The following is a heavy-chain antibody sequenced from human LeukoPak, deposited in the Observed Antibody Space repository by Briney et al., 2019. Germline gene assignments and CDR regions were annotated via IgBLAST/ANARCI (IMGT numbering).Heavy chain of an antibody. Sequence: SSETLSLTCTVSGGSISSYYWSWIRQPPGKGLEWIGYIYYSGSTNYNPSLESRVTISVDTSKNQFSLKLSSVTAADTAVYYCARGPGDVWGQGTMVTVSS. V-gene: IGHV4-59*01. CDR2: IYYSGST. CDR3: ARGPGDV. J-gene: IGHJ3*01. CDR1: GGSISSYY.